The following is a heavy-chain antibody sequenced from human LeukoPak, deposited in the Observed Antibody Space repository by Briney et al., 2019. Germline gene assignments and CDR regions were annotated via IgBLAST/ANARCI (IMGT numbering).Heavy chain of an antibody. CDR2: IYYTGTT. J-gene: IGHJ4*02. CDR1: AGSISSYY. CDR3: ATSVGTTRTT. Sequence: PSETLSLTCTVSAGSISSYYWNWLRQSPGKGLEWIGYIYYTGTTKYNPSLTSRVTISIDTSKNQFSLKLSSVTAADTAVYYCATSVGTTRTTWGQGTLVIVSS. D-gene: IGHD1-1*01. V-gene: IGHV4-59*08.